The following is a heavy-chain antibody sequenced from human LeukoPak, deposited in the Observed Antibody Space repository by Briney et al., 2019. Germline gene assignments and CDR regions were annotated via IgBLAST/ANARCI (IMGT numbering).Heavy chain of an antibody. V-gene: IGHV4-30-4*01. J-gene: IGHJ4*02. CDR2: IYYSGST. D-gene: IGHD4-11*01. Sequence: SETLSLTCTVSGGSISSGDYYWTWIRQPPGKGLEWIGYIYYSGSTYYNPSLKSRVTISVDTSRNQFSLKLSSVTAADTAVYYCARGYTFSNYKYYFDYWGQGTLVTVSS. CDR3: ARGYTFSNYKYYFDY. CDR1: GGSISSGDYY.